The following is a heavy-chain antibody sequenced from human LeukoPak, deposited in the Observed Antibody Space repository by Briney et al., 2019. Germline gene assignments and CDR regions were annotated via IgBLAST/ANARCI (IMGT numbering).Heavy chain of an antibody. CDR1: GYTFTGYY. D-gene: IGHD3-10*01. Sequence: ASVKVSCKASGYTFTGYYMHWVRQAPGQGLEWMGWINPNSGGTNYAQKFQGRVTMTRDTSISTAYMELSRLRSDDTVVYYCARVPVRVQGVIIPYFDYWGQGTLVTVSS. J-gene: IGHJ4*02. V-gene: IGHV1-2*02. CDR3: ARVPVRVQGVIIPYFDY. CDR2: INPNSGGT.